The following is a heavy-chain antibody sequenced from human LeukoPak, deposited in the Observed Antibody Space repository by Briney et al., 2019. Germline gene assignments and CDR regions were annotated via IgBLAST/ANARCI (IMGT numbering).Heavy chain of an antibody. CDR1: GASIRSYY. CDR3: STDSPTGFDH. CDR2: IYHTGST. V-gene: IGHV4-59*01. Sequence: SETLSLTCTVSGASIRSYYWSWTRQTPGKGLEWIGYIYHTGSTKYNPSLKSRVTISIDTSKNHFSLTLASVTAADTAVYYCSTDSPTGFDHWGQGALVTVSS. J-gene: IGHJ4*02. D-gene: IGHD2-8*02.